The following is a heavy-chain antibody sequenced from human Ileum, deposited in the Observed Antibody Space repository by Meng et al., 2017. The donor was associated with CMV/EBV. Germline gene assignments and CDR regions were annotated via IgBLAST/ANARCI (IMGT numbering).Heavy chain of an antibody. CDR2: IYYTGTT. V-gene: IGHV4-39*07. Sequence: LQRQESGPGLGKPSVSRSLTCSVSCGSISSGSHFWVWICQPPWKGLEWIGTIYYTGTTYYNPSLKSRVTISVDTSKNQFSLKLSSVTAADTALYYCARGFYDFWEPDYWGHGTLVTVSS. J-gene: IGHJ4*01. CDR1: CGSISSGSHF. D-gene: IGHD3/OR15-3a*01. CDR3: ARGFYDFWEPDY.